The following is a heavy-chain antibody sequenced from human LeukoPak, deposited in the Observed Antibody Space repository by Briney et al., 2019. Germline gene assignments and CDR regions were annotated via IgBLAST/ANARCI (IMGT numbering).Heavy chain of an antibody. J-gene: IGHJ4*02. CDR1: GYTFINYY. V-gene: IGHV3-7*01. Sequence: ASVKVSCKASGYTFINYYIDWVRQAPGKGLEWLANINQDGSQTSYVDSVRGRFTVSRDNAKNSLYLQMNSLRADDTAVYYCARDSSPRYSGYDWVYWGRGTLVTVSS. CDR3: ARDSSPRYSGYDWVY. D-gene: IGHD5-12*01. CDR2: INQDGSQT.